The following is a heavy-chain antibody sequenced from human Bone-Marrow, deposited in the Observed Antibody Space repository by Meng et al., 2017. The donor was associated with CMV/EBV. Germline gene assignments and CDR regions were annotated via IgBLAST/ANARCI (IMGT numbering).Heavy chain of an antibody. D-gene: IGHD3-3*01. CDR3: ARVDWDFWSGGGMDV. CDR2: INNDGSGT. CDR1: GFTFSSYW. J-gene: IGHJ6*01. V-gene: IGHV3-74*01. Sequence: GGSLRLSCAASGFTFSSYWMHWVRQAPGKGLVWVSRINNDGSGTRYADSVKGRFTISRDNAKNTLYLQMNRLRAEDTAVYYCARVDWDFWSGGGMDVWGQGTTVTVSS.